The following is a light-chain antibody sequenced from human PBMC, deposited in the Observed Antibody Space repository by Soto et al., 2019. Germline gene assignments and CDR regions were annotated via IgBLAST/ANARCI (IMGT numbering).Light chain of an antibody. Sequence: DIQFTQSPSFLSSSVLERFTITCRASQGISSYLAWYQQKPGKAPKLLIYAASTLQSGVPSRFSGSGSGTESTLTISSLQPEDFATYFCQQLNTYPLTFGGGTKVDIK. CDR2: AAS. V-gene: IGKV1-9*01. J-gene: IGKJ4*01. CDR1: QGISSY. CDR3: QQLNTYPLT.